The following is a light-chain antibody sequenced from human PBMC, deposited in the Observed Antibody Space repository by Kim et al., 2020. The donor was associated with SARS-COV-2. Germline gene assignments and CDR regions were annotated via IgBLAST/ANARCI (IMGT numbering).Light chain of an antibody. Sequence: GQTVRITCQGDSLRSYYASWYQQKPGQAPVLVIYGKNNRPSGIPDRFSGSSSGNTASLTITGAQAEDEADYYCNSRDSSGNHDVFGGGTQLTVL. V-gene: IGLV3-19*01. CDR3: NSRDSSGNHDV. CDR1: SLRSYY. J-gene: IGLJ2*01. CDR2: GKN.